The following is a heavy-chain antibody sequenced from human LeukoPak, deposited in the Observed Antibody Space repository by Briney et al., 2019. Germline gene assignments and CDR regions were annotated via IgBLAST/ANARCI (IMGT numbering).Heavy chain of an antibody. CDR2: IYYSGST. D-gene: IGHD2-2*01. CDR3: ATCSSRGYYFDY. J-gene: IGHJ4*02. Sequence: NPSETLSLTCTVSGGSISSGGYYWSWIRQHPGKGLEWIGYIYYSGSTYYNPSLKSRVTISVDTSKNQFSLKLSSVTAADTAVYYCATCSSRGYYFDYWGQGTLVTVSS. V-gene: IGHV4-30-4*08. CDR1: GGSISSGGYY.